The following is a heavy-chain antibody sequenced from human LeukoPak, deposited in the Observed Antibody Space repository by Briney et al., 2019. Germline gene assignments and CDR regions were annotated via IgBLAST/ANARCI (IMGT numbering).Heavy chain of an antibody. CDR3: AHRSADYGGNSGYYFDY. CDR2: IYWDDDK. J-gene: IGHJ4*02. CDR1: GFSLSTRGVG. V-gene: IGHV2-5*02. D-gene: IGHD4-23*01. Sequence: SGPTLVHPPQTLTLTCTFSGFSLSTRGVGVGWIRQPPGKALEWLPLIYWDDDKRYSPSLKTRLTITKDTSKNQVVLTMTNMDPVDTATYYCAHRSADYGGNSGYYFDYWGQGTLVTVSS.